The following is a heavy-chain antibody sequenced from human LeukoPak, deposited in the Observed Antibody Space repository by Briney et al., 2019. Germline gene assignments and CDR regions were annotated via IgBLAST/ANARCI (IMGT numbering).Heavy chain of an antibody. CDR1: GFTFTNYA. V-gene: IGHV3-23*01. J-gene: IGHJ4*02. CDR3: AKDCNGGNCYIDY. D-gene: IGHD2-15*01. Sequence: GGSLRLSCAASGFTFTNYAMSWVRQAPGEGLEWVSGMSGRGVSTYYADSAKGRFTISSDNSKNTLYLQMNSLRAEDTAIYYCAKDCNGGNCYIDYWGQGTLVTVAS. CDR2: MSGRGVST.